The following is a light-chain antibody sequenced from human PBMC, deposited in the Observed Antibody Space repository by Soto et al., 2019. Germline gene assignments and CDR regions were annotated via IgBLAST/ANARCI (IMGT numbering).Light chain of an antibody. V-gene: IGKV3-15*01. CDR2: AAS. J-gene: IGKJ4*01. Sequence: EIVMTQSPATLSVSPGERATISCRASQGVGSTLAWYQQKPGQTPRLLIYAASTRATGVPARFSGSGSGTEFTLTINSLQSEDFAVYYCQHYHSWPLTFGGGTKVEIK. CDR1: QGVGST. CDR3: QHYHSWPLT.